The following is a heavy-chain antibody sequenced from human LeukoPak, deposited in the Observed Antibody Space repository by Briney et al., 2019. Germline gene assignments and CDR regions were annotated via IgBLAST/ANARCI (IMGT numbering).Heavy chain of an antibody. D-gene: IGHD7-27*01. CDR2: IYSSGST. J-gene: IGHJ4*02. CDR3: ARRPTGDPKFDY. Sequence: SETLSLTCSVSGGSISNYFWTWIRQPPGKGLEWIGYIYSSGSTYYNPSLKSRVTISVDTSKNRFSLKLSTVTAADTAMYYCARRPTGDPKFDYWGQGTLVTVSS. CDR1: GGSISNYF. V-gene: IGHV4-59*08.